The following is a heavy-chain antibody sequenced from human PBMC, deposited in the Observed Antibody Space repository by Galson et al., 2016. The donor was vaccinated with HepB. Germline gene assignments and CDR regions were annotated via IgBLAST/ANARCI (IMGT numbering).Heavy chain of an antibody. CDR1: GGSLSSAAYY. Sequence: SETLSLTCSVSGGSLSSAAYYWGWIRQPPGEGLEWIGSVSYSGSNYYNLSLKSRATISVDTSKNQVSLKLRSVTAADTAFYYCAREWQARLWYFDIWGRGTLVTVSS. V-gene: IGHV4-39*07. D-gene: IGHD5-24*01. CDR2: VSYSGSN. CDR3: AREWQARLWYFDI. J-gene: IGHJ2*01.